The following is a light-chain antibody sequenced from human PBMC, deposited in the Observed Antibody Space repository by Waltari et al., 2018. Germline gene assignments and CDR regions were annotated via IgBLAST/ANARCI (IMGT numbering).Light chain of an antibody. J-gene: IGKJ1*01. V-gene: IGKV1-39*01. Sequence: DIQMTQSPSSLSASVGDSVTITCRASQKIDRYLNWYQQQSGKVPKLLIYASSSLQSGVPSRFGGSGSGTDFTLTISSLHPEDFATYYCQQSYSNPVTFGQGTKVDIK. CDR1: QKIDRY. CDR2: ASS. CDR3: QQSYSNPVT.